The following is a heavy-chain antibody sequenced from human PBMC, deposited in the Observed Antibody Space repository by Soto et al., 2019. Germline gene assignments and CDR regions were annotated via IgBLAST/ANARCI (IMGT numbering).Heavy chain of an antibody. V-gene: IGHV1-8*01. CDR3: ARSVCGSNVNFDY. J-gene: IGHJ4*02. CDR2: MNPDSGNT. CDR1: GYTFTSYD. Sequence: QVQLVQSGAEVRTPGASVQVSCKASGYTFTSYDINWVRQATGQGPEWMGWMNPDSGNTGYVQKFQGRVTMTRNTAISTAEMELSSLRSEGTAVYYCARSVCGSNVNFDYWGQGTLVTVSS. D-gene: IGHD3-10*01.